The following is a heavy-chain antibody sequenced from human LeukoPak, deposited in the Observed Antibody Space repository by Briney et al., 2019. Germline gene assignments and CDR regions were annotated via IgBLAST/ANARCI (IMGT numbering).Heavy chain of an antibody. CDR3: AREANSDYGDNSGYFQH. V-gene: IGHV4-59*01. Sequence: PSETLSLTCTVSGGSISSYYWSWIRQPPGKGLEWIGYIYYSGRTNYNPSLKSRVTISIDTSKNQFSLKLSSVTAADTAVYYCAREANSDYGDNSGYFQHWGQGTLVTVSS. D-gene: IGHD4-23*01. CDR1: GGSISSYY. J-gene: IGHJ1*01. CDR2: IYYSGRT.